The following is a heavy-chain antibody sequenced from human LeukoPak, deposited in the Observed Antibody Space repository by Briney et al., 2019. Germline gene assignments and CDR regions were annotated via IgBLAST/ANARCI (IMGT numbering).Heavy chain of an antibody. CDR3: ARDHSSYGSPYMDV. V-gene: IGHV3-11*04. J-gene: IGHJ6*04. D-gene: IGHD5-18*01. CDR1: GFTFSDYY. CDR2: ISSSGATI. Sequence: GSLRLSCAASGFTFSDYYMTWIRQAPGKGLEWVSYISSSGATIYYAESVKGRFTISRDNAKNSLYLQMNSLRVEDTAVYYCARDHSSYGSPYMDVWGKGTTVTVSS.